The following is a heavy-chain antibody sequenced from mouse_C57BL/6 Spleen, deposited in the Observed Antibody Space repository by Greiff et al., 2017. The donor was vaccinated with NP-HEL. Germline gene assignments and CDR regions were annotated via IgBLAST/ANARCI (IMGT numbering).Heavy chain of an antibody. D-gene: IGHD1-2*01. J-gene: IGHJ1*03. CDR2: ISTYYGDA. CDR1: GYTFPDYA. V-gene: IGHV1-67*01. Sequence: QVHVKQSGPELVRPGVSVKISCKGSGYTFPDYAMHWVKQSHATSLEWIGVISTYYGDASYNQKFKDKATMTVDKSSSTAYMELARLTSEDSAVYYCARNGGGNWYFDGWGTGTTVTVSS. CDR3: ARNGGGNWYFDG.